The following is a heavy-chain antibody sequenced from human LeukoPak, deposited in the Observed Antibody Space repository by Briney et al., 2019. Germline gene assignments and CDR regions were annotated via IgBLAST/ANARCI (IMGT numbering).Heavy chain of an antibody. CDR3: ARDLLDFWSGYSRGNFDY. D-gene: IGHD3-3*01. CDR1: GFTFSDYY. CDR2: ISSSGSTI. Sequence: AGGSLRLSCAASGFTFSDYYMSWIRQAPGKGLEWVSYISSSGSTIYYADSVKGRFTISRDNAKNSLYLQMNSLRAEDTAVYYCARDLLDFWSGYSRGNFDYWGQGTLVTVSS. V-gene: IGHV3-11*04. J-gene: IGHJ4*02.